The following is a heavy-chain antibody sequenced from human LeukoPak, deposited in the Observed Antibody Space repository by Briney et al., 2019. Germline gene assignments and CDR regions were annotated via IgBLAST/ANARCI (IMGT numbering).Heavy chain of an antibody. J-gene: IGHJ6*02. Sequence: SETLSLTCSVSGGSISTYYWTWIRQTPGKGLEWIGYSHYSGSTNYNPSLKSRVTISVDTSKNQFSLRLNSVTAADTAIYYCARAPRGESDAASGFYGMDVWGQGTTVTLSS. CDR1: GGSISTYY. V-gene: IGHV4-59*01. CDR3: ARAPRGESDAASGFYGMDV. CDR2: SHYSGST. D-gene: IGHD3-22*01.